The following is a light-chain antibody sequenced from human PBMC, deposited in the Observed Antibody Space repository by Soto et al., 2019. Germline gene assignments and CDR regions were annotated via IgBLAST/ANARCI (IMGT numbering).Light chain of an antibody. CDR3: QHYNTYWT. CDR2: KAS. V-gene: IGKV1-5*03. Sequence: DIQMTQSPSTLSASVGDRVTITCRASQSITSWLAWYQQKPGKAPKLLIYKASILESGVPSRFSGSGSGTDFTLTISSLQPYDFATYYCQHYNTYWTFGQGTKLEIK. CDR1: QSITSW. J-gene: IGKJ1*01.